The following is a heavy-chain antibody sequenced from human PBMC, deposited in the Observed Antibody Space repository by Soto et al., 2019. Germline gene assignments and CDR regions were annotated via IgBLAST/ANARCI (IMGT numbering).Heavy chain of an antibody. J-gene: IGHJ6*02. D-gene: IGHD2-2*01. Sequence: PGGSLRLSCAASGFTFTNFWMSWVRQAPGKGLEWVANIEGDGSVKNYLDSVRGRFTISRDNAKNSIHLQMSSLRADDTAVYYCVRVGCLLRSCKIYGMDVWGQGTPVPVSS. V-gene: IGHV3-7*03. CDR1: GFTFTNFW. CDR3: VRVGCLLRSCKIYGMDV. CDR2: IEGDGSVK.